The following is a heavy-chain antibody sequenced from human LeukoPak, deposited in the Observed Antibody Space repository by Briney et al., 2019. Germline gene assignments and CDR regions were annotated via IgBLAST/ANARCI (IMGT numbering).Heavy chain of an antibody. CDR1: AFSFSSFS. D-gene: IGHD1-26*01. V-gene: IGHV3-21*01. J-gene: IGHJ4*02. CDR3: ARGMGSSRSSIDY. CDR2: ISSSTSYM. Sequence: GGSLRLSCAASAFSFSSFSMKWFRQAPGKGLEWVSFISSSTSYMYYADSVKGRFTISRDNAKNSLYLQMNSLRAEDTAVYYCARGMGSSRSSIDYWGQGTVVTVSS.